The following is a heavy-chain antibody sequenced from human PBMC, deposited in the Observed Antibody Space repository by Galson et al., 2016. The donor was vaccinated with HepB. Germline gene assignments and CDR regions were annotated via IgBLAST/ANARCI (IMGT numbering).Heavy chain of an antibody. J-gene: IGHJ4*02. V-gene: IGHV3-33*06. CDR2: IWFDGRYK. CDR1: GFIFSNYG. Sequence: SLRLSCAASGFIFSNYGMHWVRQAPGKGLEWVAVIWFDGRYKYYADSVKGRFAISRDNSRNTLYLQMNSLRVEDTAVYYCAKALAYTSGWPYFDCWGQGTLVTVSS. D-gene: IGHD6-19*01. CDR3: AKALAYTSGWPYFDC.